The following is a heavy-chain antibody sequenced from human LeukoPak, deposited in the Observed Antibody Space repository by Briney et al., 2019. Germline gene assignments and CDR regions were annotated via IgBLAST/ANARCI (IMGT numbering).Heavy chain of an antibody. Sequence: SETLSLTCTVSGGSISSYYWSWIRQPPGKGLEGIGYIYNSGSTNYNPSLKSRVTISLDTSKNQFSLKLSSVTAADTAVYYCARGVVAAAGRTFDFWGQGTLVTVSS. CDR1: GGSISSYY. CDR2: IYNSGST. V-gene: IGHV4-59*01. J-gene: IGHJ4*02. CDR3: ARGVVAAAGRTFDF. D-gene: IGHD6-13*01.